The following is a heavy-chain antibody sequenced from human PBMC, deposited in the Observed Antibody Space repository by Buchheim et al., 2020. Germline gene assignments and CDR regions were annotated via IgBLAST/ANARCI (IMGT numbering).Heavy chain of an antibody. J-gene: IGHJ5*02. D-gene: IGHD3-10*01. CDR2: ISYDGSNK. V-gene: IGHV3-30-3*01. CDR3: ARDPYYGSGSYYNTGWFDP. CDR1: GFTFSSYA. Sequence: VQLVESGGGVVQPGRSLRLSCAASGFTFSSYAMHWVRQAPGKGLEWVAVISYDGSNKYYADSVKGRFTISRDNSKNTLYLQMNSLRAEDTAVYYCARDPYYGSGSYYNTGWFDPWGQGTL.